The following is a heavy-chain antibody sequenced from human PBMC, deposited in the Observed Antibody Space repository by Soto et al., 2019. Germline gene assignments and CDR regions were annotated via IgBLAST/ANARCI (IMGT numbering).Heavy chain of an antibody. Sequence: QLQLQESGPGLVKPSETLSLTCTVSGGSISSSSYYWGWIRQPPGKGLEWIGSIYYSGSTYYNPSLKSRVTISVDTSKNQFSLKLSSVTAADTAVYYCARQTLDITMIVVVARYGMDVWGQGTTVTVSS. D-gene: IGHD3-22*01. V-gene: IGHV4-39*01. CDR2: IYYSGST. J-gene: IGHJ6*02. CDR3: ARQTLDITMIVVVARYGMDV. CDR1: GGSISSSSYY.